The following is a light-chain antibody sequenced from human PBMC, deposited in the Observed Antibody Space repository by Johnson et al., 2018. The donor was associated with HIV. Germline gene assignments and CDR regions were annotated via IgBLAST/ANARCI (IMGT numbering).Light chain of an antibody. Sequence: QSVLTQPPSVSAAPGQRVTFSCSGSNSNIGRHSVSWYQQLPGTAPKLLIYGNDKRPSGIPDRFSASKSGTSATLGITGLQTGDEADYYCGTWDSNLSSEVCGAGTKVTVL. J-gene: IGLJ1*01. CDR2: GND. CDR3: GTWDSNLSSEV. CDR1: NSNIGRHS. V-gene: IGLV1-51*02.